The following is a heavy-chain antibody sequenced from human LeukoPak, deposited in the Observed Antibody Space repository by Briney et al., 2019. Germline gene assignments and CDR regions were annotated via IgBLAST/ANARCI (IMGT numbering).Heavy chain of an antibody. CDR2: INHSGST. J-gene: IGHJ4*02. Sequence: KPSETLSLTCAVYGGSFSGYYWIWIRQPPGKGLEWIGEINHSGSTNYNPSLKSRVTISVDTSKNQFSLKLSSVTAADTAVYYCAGTGNYYDSSGYSVDYWGQGTLVTVSS. CDR1: GGSFSGYY. V-gene: IGHV4-34*01. CDR3: AGTGNYYDSSGYSVDY. D-gene: IGHD3-22*01.